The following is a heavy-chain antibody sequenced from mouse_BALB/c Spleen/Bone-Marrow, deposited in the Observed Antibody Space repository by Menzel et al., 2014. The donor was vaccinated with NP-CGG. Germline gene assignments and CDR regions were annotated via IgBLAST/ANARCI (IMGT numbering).Heavy chain of an antibody. CDR3: ARHAYYDQTEVSFVY. Sequence: EVKLVESGGGLVKSGGSLKLSCAASGFTFSNYGMSWVRQTPEKRLEWVATISGGGSYTFYSGSVKGRFTISRDNAKNNPYLQLSSLRSEDTALYYCARHAYYDQTEVSFVYWGQGTLVTVSA. V-gene: IGHV5-9-2*01. CDR2: ISGGGSYT. J-gene: IGHJ3*01. D-gene: IGHD2-4*01. CDR1: GFTFSNYG.